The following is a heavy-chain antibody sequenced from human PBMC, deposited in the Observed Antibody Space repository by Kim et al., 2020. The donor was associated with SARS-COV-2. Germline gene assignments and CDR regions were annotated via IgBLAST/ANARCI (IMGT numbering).Heavy chain of an antibody. CDR2: YLGDYDT. CDR3: ARIGDY. V-gene: IGHV5-51*01. J-gene: IGHJ4*02. Sequence: YLGDYDTRYSPSFQGQVTISADKSISTAYLQWSSLKASDTAMYYCARIGDYWGQGTLVTVSS. D-gene: IGHD2-15*01.